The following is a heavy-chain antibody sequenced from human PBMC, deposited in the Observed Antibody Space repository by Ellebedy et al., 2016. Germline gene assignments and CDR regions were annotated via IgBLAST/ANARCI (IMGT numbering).Heavy chain of an antibody. Sequence: ASVKVSCXASGYTFTSYYMHWVRQAPGQGLEWMGIINPSGGSTSYAQKFQGRVTMTRDTSTSTVYMELSSLRSEDTAVYYCARGGITMTLMGWFDPWGQGTLVTVSS. CDR2: INPSGGST. J-gene: IGHJ5*02. CDR1: GYTFTSYY. CDR3: ARGGITMTLMGWFDP. D-gene: IGHD3-22*01. V-gene: IGHV1-46*01.